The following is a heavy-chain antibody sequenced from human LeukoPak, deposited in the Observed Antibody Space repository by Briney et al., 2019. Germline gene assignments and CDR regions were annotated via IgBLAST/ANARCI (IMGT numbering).Heavy chain of an antibody. CDR3: AREEYGSGREVGY. CDR2: VHYSGST. D-gene: IGHD3-10*01. Sequence: SETLSLTCTVSGGSISSNSYYWGWIRQPPGKGLEWIGSVHYSGSTYYNPSLKSRVTISVDTSKNQFSLKLSSVTAADTAVYYCAREEYGSGREVGYWGQGTLVTVSS. J-gene: IGHJ4*02. V-gene: IGHV4-39*07. CDR1: GGSISSNSYY.